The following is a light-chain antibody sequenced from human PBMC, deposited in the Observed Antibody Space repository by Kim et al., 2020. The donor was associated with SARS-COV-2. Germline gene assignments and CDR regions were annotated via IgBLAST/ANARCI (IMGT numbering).Light chain of an antibody. Sequence: GQHVTIYCTGPSSDVGGYTRVSWYQQPPGTAPKLMIYEVNNRPSGVPDRFSGSKSGNTASLTISGLQTEDEADYYCSSYTTSSTLVFGGGTQLTVL. CDR2: EVN. CDR1: SSDVGGYTR. V-gene: IGLV2-18*02. CDR3: SSYTTSSTLV. J-gene: IGLJ2*01.